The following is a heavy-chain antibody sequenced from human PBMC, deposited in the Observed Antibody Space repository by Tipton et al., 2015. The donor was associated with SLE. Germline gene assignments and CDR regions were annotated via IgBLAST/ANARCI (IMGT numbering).Heavy chain of an antibody. D-gene: IGHD1-1*01. Sequence: TLSLTCAVYGGSFSGYYWSWIRQPPGKGLEWIGEINHSGSTYYNPSLKSRVTISVDTSKNQFSLKLSAVTAADTAVYYCAGKRPRSRAFDIWGQGTMVTVSS. CDR1: GGSFSGYY. J-gene: IGHJ3*02. CDR3: AGKRPRSRAFDI. CDR2: INHSGST. V-gene: IGHV4-34*01.